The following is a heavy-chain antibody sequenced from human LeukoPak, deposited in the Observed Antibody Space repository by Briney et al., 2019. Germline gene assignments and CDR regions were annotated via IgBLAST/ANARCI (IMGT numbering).Heavy chain of an antibody. CDR2: ISAYNGNT. CDR3: AKDTTPRRTVAGAGFDY. D-gene: IGHD6-19*01. V-gene: IGHV1-18*01. J-gene: IGHJ4*02. CDR1: GYTFTSYG. Sequence: ASVKVSCKASGYTFTSYGISWVRQARGQGLEWMGWISAYNGNTNYAQKLQGRVTMTTDTSTSTAYMELRSLRSDDTAVYYCAKDTTPRRTVAGAGFDYWGQGALVTVSS.